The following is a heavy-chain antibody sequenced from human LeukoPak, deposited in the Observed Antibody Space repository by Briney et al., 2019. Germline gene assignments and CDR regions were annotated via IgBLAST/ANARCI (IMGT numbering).Heavy chain of an antibody. CDR3: ARELGNSLYGGPGWYYFDY. Sequence: PSETLSLTCTVSGGSISSYYWSWIRQPAGKGLEWIGRIYTSGSTNYNPSLKSRVTMSVDTSKNQFSLKLSSVTAADTAVYYCARELGNSLYGGPGWYYFDYWGQGTLVTVSS. D-gene: IGHD6-13*01. V-gene: IGHV4-4*07. J-gene: IGHJ4*02. CDR1: GGSISSYY. CDR2: IYTSGST.